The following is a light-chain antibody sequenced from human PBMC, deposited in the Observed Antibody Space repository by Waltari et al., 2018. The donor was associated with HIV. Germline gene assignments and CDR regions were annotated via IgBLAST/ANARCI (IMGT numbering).Light chain of an antibody. CDR3: QAWDSNTFVV. V-gene: IGLV3-1*01. CDR1: KLGDKY. J-gene: IGLJ2*01. Sequence: SYELTQPPSVSVSPGQTASITCSGDKLGDKYACWYQQRPGQSPVLVIYQDTKRPSGISGRCSGSSSGNTATLTITGTQTMDEADYYCQAWDSNTFVVFGGGTKLTVL. CDR2: QDT.